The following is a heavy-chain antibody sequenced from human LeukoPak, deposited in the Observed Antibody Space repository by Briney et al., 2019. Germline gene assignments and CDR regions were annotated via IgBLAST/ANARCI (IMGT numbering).Heavy chain of an antibody. Sequence: GGSLRLSCAASGFTFSSYSMNWVRQAPGKGLEWVSSISSSSSYIYYADSVKGRFTISRDNAKNSLYPQMNSLRAEDTAVYYCARDRKRAWGVLDYCGQGTLVTVSS. J-gene: IGHJ4*02. CDR1: GFTFSSYS. V-gene: IGHV3-21*01. CDR3: ARDRKRAWGVLDY. CDR2: ISSSSSYI. D-gene: IGHD3-16*01.